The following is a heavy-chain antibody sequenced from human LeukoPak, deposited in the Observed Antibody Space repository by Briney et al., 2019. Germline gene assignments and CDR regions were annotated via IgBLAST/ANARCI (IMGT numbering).Heavy chain of an antibody. V-gene: IGHV3-49*03. CDR2: IRGQFRRETT. J-gene: IGHJ4*02. D-gene: IGHD3-10*02. Sequence: GGSLRLSCAASGLTLGDYAVGWFREFPGKGLEWLGLIRGQFRRETTEYAPSVKGRFTFSRDDSKNIAYLQMQTLKAEDTAVYFCAREKSSALFAYWGQGTLVTVSS. CDR3: AREKSSALFAY. CDR1: GLTLGDYA.